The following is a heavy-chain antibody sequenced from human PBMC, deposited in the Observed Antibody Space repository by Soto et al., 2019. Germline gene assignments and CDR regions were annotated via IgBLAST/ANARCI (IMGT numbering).Heavy chain of an antibody. CDR3: ARALEKLEGY. V-gene: IGHV3-48*02. J-gene: IGHJ4*02. D-gene: IGHD6-6*01. CDR1: GFTFSSYS. Sequence: GGSLILSCAASGFTFSSYSMNWVRQAPGKGLEWVSYISSSSSTIYYADSVKGRFTISRDNAKKSLDLQMNSLRDEDTAVYYCARALEKLEGYWGQGTLVTVSS. CDR2: ISSSSSTI.